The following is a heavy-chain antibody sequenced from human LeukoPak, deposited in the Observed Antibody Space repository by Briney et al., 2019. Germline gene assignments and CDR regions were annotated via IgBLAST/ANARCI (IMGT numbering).Heavy chain of an antibody. CDR3: ARSLRQWLGSVTTSFDY. J-gene: IGHJ4*02. D-gene: IGHD6-19*01. Sequence: GRPLRLSCAASGFTFSSYAMHWVRQAPGKGLEWVAVISYDGSNKYYADSVKGRFTISRDNSKNTLYLQMNSLRAEDTAVYYCARSLRQWLGSVTTSFDYWGQGTLVTVSS. CDR2: ISYDGSNK. V-gene: IGHV3-30*04. CDR1: GFTFSSYA.